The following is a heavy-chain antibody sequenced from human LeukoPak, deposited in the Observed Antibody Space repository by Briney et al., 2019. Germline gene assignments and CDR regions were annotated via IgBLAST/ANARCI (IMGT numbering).Heavy chain of an antibody. CDR3: AKCGSSWYFSDAFDI. Sequence: GGSLRLSCAASGFTFSSYAMSWVRQAPGKGLEWVSAFSGSGGSTYYADSVKGRFTISRDNSKNTLYLQMNSLRAEDTAVYYCAKCGSSWYFSDAFDIWGQGTMVTVSS. J-gene: IGHJ3*02. D-gene: IGHD6-13*01. CDR1: GFTFSSYA. V-gene: IGHV3-23*01. CDR2: FSGSGGST.